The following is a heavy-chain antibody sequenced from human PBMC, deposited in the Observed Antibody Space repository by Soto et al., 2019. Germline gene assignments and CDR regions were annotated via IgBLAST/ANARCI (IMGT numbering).Heavy chain of an antibody. J-gene: IGHJ6*02. CDR1: GFTFSSYS. CDR2: ISSSSSYI. CDR3: ARDEATRPPYYYYGMDV. V-gene: IGHV3-21*01. D-gene: IGHD6-6*01. Sequence: RLSCAASGFTFSSYSMNWVRQAPGKGLELVSSISSSSSYIYYADSVKGRFTISRDNAKNSLYLQMNSLRAEDTAVYYCARDEATRPPYYYYGMDVWGQGTTVTVSS.